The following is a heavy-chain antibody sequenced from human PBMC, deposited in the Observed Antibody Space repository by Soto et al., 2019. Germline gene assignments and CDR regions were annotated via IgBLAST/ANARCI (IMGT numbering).Heavy chain of an antibody. J-gene: IGHJ4*02. CDR1: GYNFMDFY. D-gene: IGHD5-12*01. Sequence: AQLVQSGAEVKKPGASVKVSCKTSGYNFMDFYIHWVRQAPGQGLERVGWINPRSGGTTYAQKFQGRFSMTTDTSISTAYMDLNRLKSDDTAVYYCARDHPAVGRGNSDYDSGDYWGQGTLVTVSS. V-gene: IGHV1-2*02. CDR3: ARDHPAVGRGNSDYDSGDY. CDR2: INPRSGGT.